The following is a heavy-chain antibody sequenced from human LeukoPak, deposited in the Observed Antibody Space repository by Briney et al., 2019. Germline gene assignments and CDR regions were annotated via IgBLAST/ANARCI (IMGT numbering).Heavy chain of an antibody. Sequence: GGSLRLSCAASGFTFSNYAMHWVRQAPRKGLERLAIVSFDGTNKYSADSLKGRFAISRENSKNMVFLQVNSLRAEDTAVYYCARDHGYTYSKDRFDYWGQGTLVTVSS. CDR2: VSFDGTNK. D-gene: IGHD5-18*01. CDR1: GFTFSNYA. CDR3: ARDHGYTYSKDRFDY. J-gene: IGHJ4*02. V-gene: IGHV3-30*09.